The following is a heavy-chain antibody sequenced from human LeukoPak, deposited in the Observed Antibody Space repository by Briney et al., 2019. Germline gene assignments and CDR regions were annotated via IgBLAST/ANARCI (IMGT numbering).Heavy chain of an antibody. J-gene: IGHJ4*02. D-gene: IGHD6-6*01. CDR2: IYYSGST. CDR3: ARGSVGKSSSPLGY. CDR1: GGSISSYY. V-gene: IGHV4-59*01. Sequence: SETLSLTCTVSGGSISSYYWSWIRQPPGKGPEWIGYIYYSGSTNYNPSLKSRVTISVDTSKNQFPLKLSSVTAADTAVYYCARGSVGKSSSPLGYWGQGTLVTVSS.